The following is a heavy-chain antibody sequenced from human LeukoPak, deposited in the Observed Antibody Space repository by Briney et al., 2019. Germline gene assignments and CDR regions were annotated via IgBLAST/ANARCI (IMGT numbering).Heavy chain of an antibody. Sequence: TSETLSLTCAVSGYSISSDNYWVWIRQPPGQGLEWIGYIYYSGSTNYNPSLKSRVTISVDTSKNQFSLKLSSVTAADTAVYYCARGGSGPDYWGQGTLVTVSS. CDR3: ARGGSGPDY. CDR2: IYYSGST. CDR1: GYSISSDNY. D-gene: IGHD2-15*01. J-gene: IGHJ4*02. V-gene: IGHV4-61*01.